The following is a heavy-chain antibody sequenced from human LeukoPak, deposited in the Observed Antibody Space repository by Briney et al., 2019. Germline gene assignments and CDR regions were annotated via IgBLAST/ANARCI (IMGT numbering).Heavy chain of an antibody. CDR3: VRGGSLFEY. D-gene: IGHD3-10*01. J-gene: IGHJ4*02. Sequence: GGSLRLSCAASGFTFSSCRMSWVRQAPGKGLEWVGYIKQDGSESYYVDSVKGRFTISRDNAKNSLFLQMNSLRVEDTAVYYCVRGGSLFEYWGQGALVTVSS. V-gene: IGHV3-7*04. CDR1: GFTFSSCR. CDR2: IKQDGSES.